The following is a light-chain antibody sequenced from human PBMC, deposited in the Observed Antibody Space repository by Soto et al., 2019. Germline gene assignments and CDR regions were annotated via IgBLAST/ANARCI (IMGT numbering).Light chain of an antibody. J-gene: IGKJ5*01. Sequence: IQMIQYTSSLSASVGERVNRNCRASQSISSWLAWYQQKPGKAPKLLIYDASSLESGVPSRFSGSGSGTEFTLTVTSLQPEDFATYYCQQYNSYSPITFGQGARLEIK. CDR3: QQYNSYSPIT. V-gene: IGKV1-5*01. CDR1: QSISSW. CDR2: DAS.